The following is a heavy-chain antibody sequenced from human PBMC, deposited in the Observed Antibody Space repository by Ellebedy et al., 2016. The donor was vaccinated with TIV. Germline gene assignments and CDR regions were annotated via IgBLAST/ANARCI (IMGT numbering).Heavy chain of an antibody. Sequence: GGSLRLSCAASGFTFSSFPMTWVRQAPGKGLEWVSTITGSGGNTYDADSVRGRLTITRDNGKTTVNLHMDSLRAEDTALYFCAMTSIDSGTYAENYDMDVWGQGTAVTVSS. J-gene: IGHJ6*02. CDR2: ITGSGGNT. CDR3: AMTSIDSGTYAENYDMDV. D-gene: IGHD3-10*01. V-gene: IGHV3-23*01. CDR1: GFTFSSFP.